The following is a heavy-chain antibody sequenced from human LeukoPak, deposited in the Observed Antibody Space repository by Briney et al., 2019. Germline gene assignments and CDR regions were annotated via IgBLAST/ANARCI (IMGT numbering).Heavy chain of an antibody. CDR3: ARDMEQWLVQDWYFDL. J-gene: IGHJ2*01. V-gene: IGHV3-33*01. D-gene: IGHD6-19*01. Sequence: PGGSLRLSCAASGFTFSSYVMHWVRQAPGKGLEWVAVIGYDGRNKSYADSVKGRFIISRDNSKNTLYLQMNILRAEDTAVYYCARDMEQWLVQDWYFDLWGRGTLVTVSS. CDR2: IGYDGRNK. CDR1: GFTFSSYV.